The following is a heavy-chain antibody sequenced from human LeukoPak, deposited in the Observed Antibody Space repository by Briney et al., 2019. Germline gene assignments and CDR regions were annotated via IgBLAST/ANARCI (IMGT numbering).Heavy chain of an antibody. J-gene: IGHJ4*02. CDR2: MNPNSGNT. CDR3: ARIRWLQFFDYFDY. D-gene: IGHD5-24*01. Sequence: ASVKVSCKASGYTFTSYDINWVRQATGQGLEWMGWMNPNSGNTGYAQKFQGRVTMTRNTSISTAYMELSSLRSEDTAVYYCARIRWLQFFDYFDYWGQGTLVTVSS. V-gene: IGHV1-8*01. CDR1: GYTFTSYD.